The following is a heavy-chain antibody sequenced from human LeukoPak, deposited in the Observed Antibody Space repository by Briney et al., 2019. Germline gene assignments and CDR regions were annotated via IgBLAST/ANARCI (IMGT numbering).Heavy chain of an antibody. CDR1: GFTFSSYA. D-gene: IGHD2-8*01. CDR3: AKMLGDIVLMVYGGGSHYYGMDV. V-gene: IGHV3-23*01. J-gene: IGHJ6*02. Sequence: GGSLRLSCAASGFTFSSYAMSWVRQAPGKGLEWVSGISGSGGSTYYADSVKGRFTISRDNSKNTLYLQMNSLRAEDTAVYYCAKMLGDIVLMVYGGGSHYYGMDVWGQGTTVTVSS. CDR2: ISGSGGST.